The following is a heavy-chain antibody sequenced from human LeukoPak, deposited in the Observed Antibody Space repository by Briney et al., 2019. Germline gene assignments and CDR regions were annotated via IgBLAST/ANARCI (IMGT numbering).Heavy chain of an antibody. CDR1: GFTFSSYA. V-gene: IGHV3-30*04. D-gene: IGHD2-15*01. J-gene: IGHJ3*02. Sequence: PGGSLRLSCAASGFTFSSYAMHWVRQAPGKGLEWVAVISYDGSNKYYADSVRGRFTISRDNSKNTLYLQMNSLRAEDTAVYYCARSPGCSGGSCSGYDAFDIWGQGTMVAVSS. CDR3: ARSPGCSGGSCSGYDAFDI. CDR2: ISYDGSNK.